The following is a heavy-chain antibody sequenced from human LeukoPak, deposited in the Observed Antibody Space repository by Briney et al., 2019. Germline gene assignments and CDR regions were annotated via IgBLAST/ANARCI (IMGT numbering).Heavy chain of an antibody. CDR2: IYHSGST. CDR1: GGSISSGGYY. D-gene: IGHD3-3*01. CDR3: ARDREYDFWSGPNGGYFDY. V-gene: IGHV4-30-2*01. J-gene: IGHJ4*02. Sequence: SETLSLTCTVSGGSISSGGYYWSWIRQPPGKGLEWIGYIYHSGSTYYNPSLKSRVTISVDTSKNQFSLKLSSVTAADTAVYYCARDREYDFWSGPNGGYFDYWGQGTLVTVSS.